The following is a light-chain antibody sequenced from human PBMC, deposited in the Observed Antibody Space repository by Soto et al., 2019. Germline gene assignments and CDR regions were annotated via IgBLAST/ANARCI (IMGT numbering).Light chain of an antibody. CDR1: SSDVGGYNY. Sequence: QSVLTQPPSASGPPGQSVTISCTGTSSDVGGYNYVPWYQQHPGKAPKLMIYEVSQRPSGVPDRFSGSKSGNTASLTVSGLQAEDEADYYCNSYAGSNNVFGTGTKVTVL. J-gene: IGLJ1*01. V-gene: IGLV2-8*01. CDR3: NSYAGSNNV. CDR2: EVS.